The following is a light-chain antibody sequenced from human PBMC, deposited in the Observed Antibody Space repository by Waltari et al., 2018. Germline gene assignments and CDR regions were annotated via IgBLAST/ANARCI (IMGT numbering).Light chain of an antibody. V-gene: IGLV2-23*01. CDR1: SSDVGSYKF. CDR2: GGS. J-gene: IGLJ2*01. CDR3: CSYAGSSPHVI. Sequence: QSALTQPASVSGSPGQSITISCTGSSSDVGSYKFVSWYQPHPGKAPQLMIYGGSQRPSGVSNRLSGSKSGNTASLTISGLRAEDEADYYCCSYAGSSPHVIFGGGTKLTVL.